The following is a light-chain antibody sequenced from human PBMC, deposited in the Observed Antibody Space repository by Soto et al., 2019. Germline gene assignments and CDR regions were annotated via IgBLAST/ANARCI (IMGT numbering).Light chain of an antibody. CDR2: AAS. CDR1: QGISSY. CDR3: QQYYSYPRT. V-gene: IGKV1-8*01. J-gene: IGKJ5*01. Sequence: QRTQSPSSLSPPTGDRVTITCRASQGISSYLAWYQQKPGKAPKLLIYAASTLQSGVPSRFSGSGSGTDFTLTISCLQSEDFATYYCQQYYSYPRTFGQGRRLEI.